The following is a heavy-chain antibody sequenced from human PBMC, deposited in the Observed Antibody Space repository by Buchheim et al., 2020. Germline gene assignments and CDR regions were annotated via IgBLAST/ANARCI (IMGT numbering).Heavy chain of an antibody. J-gene: IGHJ6*02. V-gene: IGHV1-18*01. Sequence: QVQLVQSGAEVKKPGASVKVSCKASGYTFTSYGISWVRQAPGQGLEWMGWISAYNGNTNYAQKLQGRVPMTTDTSTSTAYMEMRSLRSDDTAVYYCARAERGYSYGYGGFYYYYYGMDVWGQGTT. CDR3: ARAERGYSYGYGGFYYYYYGMDV. CDR1: GYTFTSYG. D-gene: IGHD5-18*01. CDR2: ISAYNGNT.